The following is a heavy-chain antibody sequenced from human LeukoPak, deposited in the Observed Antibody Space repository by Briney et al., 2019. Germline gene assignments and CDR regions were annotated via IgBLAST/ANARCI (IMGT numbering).Heavy chain of an antibody. Sequence: GGSLRLSCAAPGFTLSDYYMSWIRQAPGEGPGWGLYISSSGSTIYYADSVKGRFTISRDNAKNSLYLQMNSLRAEDTAVYFCARGIPAADKGFDYWGQGTLVTVSS. CDR3: ARGIPAADKGFDY. CDR2: ISSSGSTI. V-gene: IGHV3-11*04. CDR1: GFTLSDYY. J-gene: IGHJ4*02. D-gene: IGHD6-13*01.